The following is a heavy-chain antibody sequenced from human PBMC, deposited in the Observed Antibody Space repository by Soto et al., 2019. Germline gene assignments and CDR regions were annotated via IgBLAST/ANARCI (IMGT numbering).Heavy chain of an antibody. V-gene: IGHV3-30-3*01. CDR1: GFTFSSYA. D-gene: IGHD2-2*01. Sequence: QVQLVESGGGVVQPGRSLRLSCAASGFTFSSYAMHWVRQAPGKGLEWVAVISYDGSNKYYADSVKGRFTISRDNSKNALYVQMSSLRAEDTAVYYCARGRSSLSRFDYWGQGTLVTVSS. CDR3: ARGRSSLSRFDY. CDR2: ISYDGSNK. J-gene: IGHJ4*02.